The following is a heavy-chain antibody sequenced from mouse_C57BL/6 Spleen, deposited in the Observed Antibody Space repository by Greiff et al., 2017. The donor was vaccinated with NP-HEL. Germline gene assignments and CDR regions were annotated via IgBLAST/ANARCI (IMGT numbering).Heavy chain of an antibody. D-gene: IGHD1-1*01. CDR3: ARIITTVVATDYFDY. CDR2: ISDGGSYT. J-gene: IGHJ2*01. CDR1: GFTFSSYA. V-gene: IGHV5-4*03. Sequence: DVMLVESGGGLVKPGGSLKLSCAASGFTFSSYAMSWVRQTPEKRLEWVATISDGGSYTYYPDNVKGRFTISRDNAKNNLYLQMSHLKSEDTAMYYCARIITTVVATDYFDYWGQGTTLTVSS.